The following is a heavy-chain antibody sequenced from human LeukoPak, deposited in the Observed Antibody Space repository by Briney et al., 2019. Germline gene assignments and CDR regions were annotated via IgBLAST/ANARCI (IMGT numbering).Heavy chain of an antibody. J-gene: IGHJ5*02. CDR2: INHSGST. CDR3: ARDRRNYYDSSGYLTSWFDP. Sequence: PSETLSLTCAVYGGSFSGYYWSWIRQPPGKGLEWIGEINHSGSTNYNPSLKSRVTISVDTSKNQFSLKLSSVTAADTAVYYCARDRRNYYDSSGYLTSWFDPWGQGTLVTVSS. CDR1: GGSFSGYY. V-gene: IGHV4-34*01. D-gene: IGHD3-22*01.